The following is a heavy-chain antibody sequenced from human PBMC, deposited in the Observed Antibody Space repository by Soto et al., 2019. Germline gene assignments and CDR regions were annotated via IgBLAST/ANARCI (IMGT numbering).Heavy chain of an antibody. CDR2: IYHSGTT. D-gene: IGHD2-15*01. V-gene: IGHV4-4*02. CDR1: GGSISSTNW. CDR3: ARHIAVPTTRGFDY. Sequence: QVQLQESGQGLVKPSGTLSLTCAVTGGSISSTNWWSWVRQPPGGGLEWIGEIYHSGTTNYNPSLESRLTISMDTSKNQLSLRLGSVTAADTAVYFCARHIAVPTTRGFDYLGQGTLVTVSS. J-gene: IGHJ4*02.